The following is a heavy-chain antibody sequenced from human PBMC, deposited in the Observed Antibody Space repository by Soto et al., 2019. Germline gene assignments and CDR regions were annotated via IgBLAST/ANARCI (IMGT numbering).Heavy chain of an antibody. CDR3: ARGSSGWYSNWDY. CDR2: INPSGGST. CDR1: GYTFPHHY. Sequence: APVKGSCKASGYTFPHHYIHWVRQAPGQGLEWMGIINPSGGSTNYAQKFQGRVSMTRDTSTSTVYMELSSLRSEDTAVYYCARGSSGWYSNWDYWGQGMLVTVSS. V-gene: IGHV1-46*01. D-gene: IGHD6-19*01. J-gene: IGHJ4*02.